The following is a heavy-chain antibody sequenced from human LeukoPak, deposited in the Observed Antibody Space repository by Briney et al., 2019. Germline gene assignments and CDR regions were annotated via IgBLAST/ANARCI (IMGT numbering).Heavy chain of an antibody. Sequence: KPSETLSLTRALYGGSFSGYYWSWTRHPPGKGLEWMGEINHSGSTNYNPSLKSRVTISVDTSKNQFSLKLSSVTAADTAVYYCARGPRSSSPDYWGQGTLVTVSS. J-gene: IGHJ4*02. D-gene: IGHD6-6*01. V-gene: IGHV4-34*01. CDR1: GGSFSGYY. CDR2: INHSGST. CDR3: ARGPRSSSPDY.